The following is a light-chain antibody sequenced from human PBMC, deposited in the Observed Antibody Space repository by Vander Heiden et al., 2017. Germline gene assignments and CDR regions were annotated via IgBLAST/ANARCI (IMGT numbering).Light chain of an antibody. V-gene: IGLV2-23*02. Sequence: QSGLTQPACGSGPLGQSITISCTGTSRNIGSYKFVSWYQRHPGTAPRLIIFEVTKRPSGVSNRFSGSKSGNTASLTISGLQAEDEADYFCCSYAGSGTVVFGGGTKTTVL. J-gene: IGLJ2*01. CDR1: SRNIGSYKF. CDR2: EVT. CDR3: CSYAGSGTVV.